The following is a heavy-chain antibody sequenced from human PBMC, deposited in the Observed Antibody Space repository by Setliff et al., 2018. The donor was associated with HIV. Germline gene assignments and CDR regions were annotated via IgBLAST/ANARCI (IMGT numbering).Heavy chain of an antibody. CDR3: ARDPPGSGFHLDY. V-gene: IGHV3-30*04. CDR1: GFTFSSYA. CDR2: ISYDGSNK. Sequence: GGSLRLSCAASGFTFSSYAMHWVRQAPGKGLEWVAVISYDGSNKYYADSVKGRFTISRDNSENTLFLQMNSLRPDDTAVYYCARDPPGSGFHLDYWGQGTPVTVSS. D-gene: IGHD5-12*01. J-gene: IGHJ4*02.